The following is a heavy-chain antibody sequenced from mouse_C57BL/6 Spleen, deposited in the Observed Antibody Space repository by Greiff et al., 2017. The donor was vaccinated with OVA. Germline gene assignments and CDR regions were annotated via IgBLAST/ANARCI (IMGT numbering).Heavy chain of an antibody. CDR2: IYPGDGDT. CDR1: GYAFSSSW. J-gene: IGHJ2*01. CDR3: ARARTGYDSYYFDY. V-gene: IGHV1-82*01. Sequence: QVQLQQSGPELVKPGASVKISCKASGYAFSSSWMNWVKQRPGKGLEWIGRIYPGDGDTNYNGKFKGKATLTADKSSSTAYMQLSRLTSEDSAVDFCARARTGYDSYYFDYWGQGTTLTVSS. D-gene: IGHD2-4*01.